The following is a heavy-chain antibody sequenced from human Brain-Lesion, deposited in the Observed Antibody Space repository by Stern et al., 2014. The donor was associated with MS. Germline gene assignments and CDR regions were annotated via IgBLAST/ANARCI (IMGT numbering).Heavy chain of an antibody. CDR3: AGEEDIRYCSGGSCTGNWFDP. Sequence: VQLVESGPGLVKPSETLSLTCTVAGGSVSSTSYAWAWIRQPPGKGLEWIGTIYYSGNTYYSPSLKSLLPIFLDTSKNQFSLHRGSVTAADTAVYYCAGEEDIRYCSGGSCTGNWFDPWGQGTLVTVSS. V-gene: IGHV4-39*02. CDR1: GGSVSSTSYA. J-gene: IGHJ5*02. D-gene: IGHD2-15*01. CDR2: IYYSGNT.